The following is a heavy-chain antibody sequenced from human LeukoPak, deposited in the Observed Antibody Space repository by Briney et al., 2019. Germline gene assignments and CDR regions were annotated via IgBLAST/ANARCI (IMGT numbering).Heavy chain of an antibody. J-gene: IGHJ4*02. CDR1: GGSISSYY. Sequence: PSGTLSLTYTVSGGSISSYYWSWMRQPPGKGLEWIGYIYYSGSTNYNPSLKSRVTISVDTSRNQFSLRLSSVTAADTAVYYCARARGLAVDSSGYYVYEYWGQGTLVTVSS. CDR3: ARARGLAVDSSGYYVYEY. CDR2: IYYSGST. D-gene: IGHD3-22*01. V-gene: IGHV4-59*01.